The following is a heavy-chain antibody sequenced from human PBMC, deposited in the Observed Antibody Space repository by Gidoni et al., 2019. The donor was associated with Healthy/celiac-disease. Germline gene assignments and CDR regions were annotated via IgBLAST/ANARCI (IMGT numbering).Heavy chain of an antibody. CDR3: ARDHYYDSSGYSGY. CDR1: VSTFSYYY. D-gene: IGHD3-22*01. Sequence: QVQLVESGGGLVKPGGSVRLSCAASVSTFSYYYMSWIRQAPGKGLEWVSYISSSGSTIYYADSVKGRFTISRDNAKNSLYLQMNSLRAEDTAVYYCARDHYYDSSGYSGYWGQGTLVTVSS. V-gene: IGHV3-11*01. J-gene: IGHJ4*02. CDR2: ISSSGSTI.